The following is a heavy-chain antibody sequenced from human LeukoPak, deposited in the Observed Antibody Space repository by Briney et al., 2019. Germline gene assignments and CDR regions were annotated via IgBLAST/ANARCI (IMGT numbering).Heavy chain of an antibody. Sequence: GRSLRLSCAASGFTFDDCAIHWVRQSPGKGLEWVSGTYWDSGHSGYADSVKGRFIASRDSAKNSLSLQMISLRVEDTALYYCTKDLSPGGADVWGQGTTVTVSS. CDR2: TYWDSGHS. J-gene: IGHJ6*02. D-gene: IGHD3-16*02. CDR1: GFTFDDCA. CDR3: TKDLSPGGADV. V-gene: IGHV3-9*01.